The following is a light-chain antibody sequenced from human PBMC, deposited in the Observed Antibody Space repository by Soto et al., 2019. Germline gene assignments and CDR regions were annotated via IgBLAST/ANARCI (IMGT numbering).Light chain of an antibody. V-gene: IGKV3-20*01. J-gene: IGKJ4*01. CDR1: QSVSSSY. Sequence: EIVLTQSPGTLSLSPGQRATLSCRASQSVSSSYLAWYQQKPGQAPRLLIYGASSRAAGIPDRFSGSGSGTDFTLTISRLEPEDFAVYFCHQYSSSPATFGGGTKVEIK. CDR3: HQYSSSPAT. CDR2: GAS.